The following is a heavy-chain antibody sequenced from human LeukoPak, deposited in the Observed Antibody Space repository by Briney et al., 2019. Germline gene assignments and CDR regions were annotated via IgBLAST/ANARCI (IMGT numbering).Heavy chain of an antibody. CDR3: ARDTITVTTPYFDY. J-gene: IGHJ4*02. V-gene: IGHV1-2*02. CDR2: INSDSGGT. D-gene: IGHD4-17*01. CDR1: GYTFTGYY. Sequence: ASVKVSCKASGYTFTGYYIDWVRQAPGQGLEWMGWINSDSGGTNYAQKFQGRVTMTRDTSTSTAYMELSSLRSDDTTFYYCARDTITVTTPYFDYWGQGTLVTVPS.